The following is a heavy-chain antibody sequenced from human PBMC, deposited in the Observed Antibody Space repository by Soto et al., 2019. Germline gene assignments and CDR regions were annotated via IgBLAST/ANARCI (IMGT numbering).Heavy chain of an antibody. CDR1: GGSIRRGNYY. CDR2: IYSTGSS. D-gene: IGHD5-18*01. V-gene: IGHV4-30-4*01. Sequence: NPSETLSLTCTVSGGSIRRGNYYWSWVRQSPGKGLEWIGYIYSTGSSYYNPSLRSRVSMAVDTSKNQFSLPLSSVTAADTAVYFCARDGIQLWLSGLYRFAPWGQGTLFTVSS. CDR3: ARDGIQLWLSGLYRFAP. J-gene: IGHJ5*02.